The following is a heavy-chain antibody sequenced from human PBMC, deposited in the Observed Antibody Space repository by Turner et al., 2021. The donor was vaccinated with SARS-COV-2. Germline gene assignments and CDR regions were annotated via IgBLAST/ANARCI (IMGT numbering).Heavy chain of an antibody. CDR1: GGSSSGYY. D-gene: IGHD6-6*01. J-gene: IGHJ4*02. Sequence: QVRLQRWGAGLLKLSETLSLTCAVHGGSSSGYYWSWIRQPPGKGLEWIGEISHSGTTNYNPCLKNRVTISKDTSKNQFSLKLSSVTAADTGVYYCARDIADRRRAFDYWGQGTQVTVSS. V-gene: IGHV4-34*01. CDR3: ARDIADRRRAFDY. CDR2: ISHSGTT.